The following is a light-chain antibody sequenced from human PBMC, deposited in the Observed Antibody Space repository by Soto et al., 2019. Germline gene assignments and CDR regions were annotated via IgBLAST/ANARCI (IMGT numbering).Light chain of an antibody. V-gene: IGLV2-14*01. J-gene: IGLJ1*01. CDR3: SSYTSISTYV. CDR1: SSDVGGYNF. Sequence: QSVLTQPASVSGSPGQSITISCTGTSSDVGGYNFVSWYQQHPDKAPKLMIYDVTNRPSGVSNRFSGSKSGNTASLTISGLQAEDEADYYCSSYTSISTYVFGPGTKVTDL. CDR2: DVT.